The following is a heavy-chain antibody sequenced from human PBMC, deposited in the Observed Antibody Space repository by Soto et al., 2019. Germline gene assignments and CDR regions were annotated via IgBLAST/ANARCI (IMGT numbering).Heavy chain of an antibody. CDR2: INSDGSST. D-gene: IGHD3-3*01. Sequence: GWSLRLSCAASGFTFSSYWMHWVRQAPGKGLVWVSRINSDGSSTSYADSVKGRFTISRDNAKNTLYLQMNSLRAEDTAVYYCARDSAVFGVVPLGYYCMDVWGQGTTVTVSS. CDR1: GFTFSSYW. V-gene: IGHV3-74*01. J-gene: IGHJ6*02. CDR3: ARDSAVFGVVPLGYYCMDV.